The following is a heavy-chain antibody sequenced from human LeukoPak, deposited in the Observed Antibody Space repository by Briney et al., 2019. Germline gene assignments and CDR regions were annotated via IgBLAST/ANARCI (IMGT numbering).Heavy chain of an antibody. V-gene: IGHV4-59*01. CDR2: IYYSGST. D-gene: IGHD3-22*01. Sequence: SETLSLTCTVSGGSISSYYWSWIRQPPGKGLEWIGYIYYSGSTNYNPSLKSRVTISVGTSKNQFSLKLSSVTAADTAVYYCARAHDSSGSFNDAFDIWGQGTMVTVSS. J-gene: IGHJ3*02. CDR3: ARAHDSSGSFNDAFDI. CDR1: GGSISSYY.